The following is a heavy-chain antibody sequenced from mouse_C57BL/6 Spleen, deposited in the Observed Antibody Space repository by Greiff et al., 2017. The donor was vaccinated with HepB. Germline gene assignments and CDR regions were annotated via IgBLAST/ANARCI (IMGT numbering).Heavy chain of an antibody. Sequence: QVHVKQPGAELVRPGSSVKLSCKASGYTFTSYWMHWVKQRPIQGLEWIGNIDPSDSETHYNQKFKDKATLTVDKSSSTDYMQLSSRTSEDAAVYYCARQGSYPAWFAYWGQGTLVTVSA. CDR3: ARQGSYPAWFAY. CDR2: IDPSDSET. CDR1: GYTFTSYW. J-gene: IGHJ3*01. D-gene: IGHD1-1*02. V-gene: IGHV1-52*01.